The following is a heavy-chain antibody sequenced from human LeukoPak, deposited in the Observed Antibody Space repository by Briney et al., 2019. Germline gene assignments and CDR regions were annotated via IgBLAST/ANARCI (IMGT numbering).Heavy chain of an antibody. V-gene: IGHV1-69*13. CDR2: IIPTFGTA. D-gene: IGHD3-22*01. CDR1: GGTLNSYV. J-gene: IGHJ4*02. Sequence: SVKVSCKASGGTLNSYVISWVRQAPGRGLEWMGGIIPTFGTANYAQKFQGRITITADESTSTAYMELSSLRSEDTAVYYCARSPPYYYDSSGYQYFFDYWGQGTLVTVSS. CDR3: ARSPPYYYDSSGYQYFFDY.